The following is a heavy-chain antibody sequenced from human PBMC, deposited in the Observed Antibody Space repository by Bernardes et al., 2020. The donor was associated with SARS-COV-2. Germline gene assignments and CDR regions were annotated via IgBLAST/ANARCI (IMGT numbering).Heavy chain of an antibody. D-gene: IGHD2-2*01. J-gene: IGHJ6*02. CDR3: ARDLTGDIVVVPAATNYYYYYGMDV. V-gene: IGHV3-7*01. CDR1: GFTFSSYW. Sequence: GSLRLSCAASGFTFSSYWMSWVRQAPGKGLEWVANIKQDGSEKYYVDSVKGRFTISRDNAKNSLYLQMNSLRAEDTAVYYCARDLTGDIVVVPAATNYYYYYGMDVWGQGTTVTVSS. CDR2: IKQDGSEK.